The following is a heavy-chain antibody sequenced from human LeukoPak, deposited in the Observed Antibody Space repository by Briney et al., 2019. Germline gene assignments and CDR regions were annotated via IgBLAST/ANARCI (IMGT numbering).Heavy chain of an antibody. CDR2: INPNSGGT. CDR1: GYTLTAYY. J-gene: IGHJ4*02. V-gene: IGHV1-2*02. Sequence: AAVKVSCKASGYTLTAYYMHWVRPAPGQGVEWMGWINPNSGGTNFARKFQGRVTMTRDTSVSTAYMQLSRLRSDDTAIYYCARAVDSSDFYSPQYYFDYWGQGTLITVSS. CDR3: ARAVDSSDFYSPQYYFDY. D-gene: IGHD3-22*01.